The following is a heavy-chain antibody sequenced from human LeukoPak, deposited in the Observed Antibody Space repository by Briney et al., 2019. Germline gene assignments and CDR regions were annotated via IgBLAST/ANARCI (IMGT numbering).Heavy chain of an antibody. CDR2: IRYDGSNK. CDR1: GFTFSSYG. V-gene: IGHV3-33*06. D-gene: IGHD4-23*01. CDR3: AKDGGKLFSGAFDI. Sequence: GRSLRLSCAASGFTFSSYGMHWVRQAPGKGLEWVAVIRYDGSNKYYADSVKGRFTISRDNSKNTLYLQMNSLRAEDTAVYYCAKDGGKLFSGAFDIWGQGTMVTVSS. J-gene: IGHJ3*02.